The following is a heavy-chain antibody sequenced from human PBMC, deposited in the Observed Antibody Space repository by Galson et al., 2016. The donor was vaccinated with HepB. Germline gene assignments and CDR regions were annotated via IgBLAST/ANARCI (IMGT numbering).Heavy chain of an antibody. CDR3: AKGTGSYPGGLDY. CDR1: GFTFSSYA. D-gene: IGHD1-26*01. J-gene: IGHJ4*02. CDR2: ISSSGGST. V-gene: IGHV3-23*01. Sequence: LRLSCAASGFTFSSYAMSWVRQAPGKGLEWVSGISSSGGSTFYADSVKGRFTISRDNSNNTLYLQLHSLRAEDTALYYCAKGTGSYPGGLDYWGQGTLVTVSS.